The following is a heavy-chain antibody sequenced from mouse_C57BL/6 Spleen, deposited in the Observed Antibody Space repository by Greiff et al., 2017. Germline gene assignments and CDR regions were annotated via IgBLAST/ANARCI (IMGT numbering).Heavy chain of an antibody. CDR3: ASSYPHWYCDV. CDR2: IDPSDSYT. D-gene: IGHD1-1*01. Sequence: QVQLQQPGAELVMPGASVKLSCKASGYTFTSYWMHWVKQRPGQGLEWIGEIDPSDSYTNYNQKFKGKSTLTVDKSSSTAYMQLSSLTSEDSAVYYCASSYPHWYCDVWGTGTTVTVSS. V-gene: IGHV1-69*01. CDR1: GYTFTSYW. J-gene: IGHJ1*03.